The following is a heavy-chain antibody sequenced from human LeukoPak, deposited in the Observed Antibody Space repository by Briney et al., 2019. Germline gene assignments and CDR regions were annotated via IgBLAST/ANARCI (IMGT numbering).Heavy chain of an antibody. V-gene: IGHV1-69*04. CDR3: ARGVSVYYDSRGYDDS. Sequence: SVKVSCKVSGYTLTELSMHWVRQAPGQGLEWMGRIIPILDLANYAQKFQGRVTITADESTSTAYLELRNLRSEDTAVYYCARGVSVYYDSRGYDDSWGQGTLVTVSS. J-gene: IGHJ4*02. CDR1: GYTLTELS. D-gene: IGHD3-22*01. CDR2: IIPILDLA.